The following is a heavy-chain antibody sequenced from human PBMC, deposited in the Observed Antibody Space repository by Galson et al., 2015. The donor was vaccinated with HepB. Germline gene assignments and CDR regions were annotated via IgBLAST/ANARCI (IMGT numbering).Heavy chain of an antibody. CDR1: GFSFNDYG. CDR2: ITPSGDNT. D-gene: IGHD6-19*01. J-gene: IGHJ4*02. Sequence: SLRLSCASSGFSFNDYGLHWVRQAPGKGLEWISAITPSGDNTYSADSMKGRFFISRDNSQNTLFLQMNSLRADDTAIYFCAKVFPEKTDGWYRQALYYFDSWAREPGSPSPQ. CDR3: AKVFPEKTDGWYRQALYYFDS. V-gene: IGHV3-23*01.